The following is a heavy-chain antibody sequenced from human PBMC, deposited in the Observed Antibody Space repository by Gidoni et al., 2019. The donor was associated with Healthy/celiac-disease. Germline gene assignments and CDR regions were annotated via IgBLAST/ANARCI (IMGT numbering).Heavy chain of an antibody. D-gene: IGHD1-1*01. V-gene: IGHV3-23*01. J-gene: IGHJ1*01. CDR2: ISGSGGRT. Sequence: EVQLLESGGGLVLPGGSLRLSCAASGFTFSSYAMSWVRQAPGKGLVWFSSISGSGGRTYYADSVKGRFTISRDNSKNTLYLQMNSLRAEDTAVYYCAKEAGTEYFQHWGQGTLVTVSS. CDR3: AKEAGTEYFQH. CDR1: GFTFSSYA.